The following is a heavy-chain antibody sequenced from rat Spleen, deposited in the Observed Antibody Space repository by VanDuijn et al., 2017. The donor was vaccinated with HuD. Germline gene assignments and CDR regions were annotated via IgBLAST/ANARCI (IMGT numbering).Heavy chain of an antibody. CDR3: ARQGAY. CDR1: GFTFNNYW. CDR2: ISIGSSYI. V-gene: IGHV5-34*01. Sequence: EVQLMESGGGLVQPGRSLKLSCVASGFTFNNYWMTWIRQAPGKGLEWVASISIGSSYIYYAETVKGRFTISRDNAKDTLYLQMTSLRSEDTAFYYCARQGAYWGQGTLVTVSS. J-gene: IGHJ3*01.